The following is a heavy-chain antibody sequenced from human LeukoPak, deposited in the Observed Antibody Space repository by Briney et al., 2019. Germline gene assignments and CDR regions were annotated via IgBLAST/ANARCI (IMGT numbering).Heavy chain of an antibody. V-gene: IGHV3-74*01. CDR3: AKVARGYSYVDDASDI. J-gene: IGHJ3*02. CDR1: GNYW. D-gene: IGHD5-18*01. CDR2: INSDGSWT. Sequence: GGSLRLSCAASGNYWMHWVRQVPGKGLVWVSHINSDGSWTSYADSVKGRFTISKDNAKNTVYLHMNSLRAEDTAMYYCAKVARGYSYVDDASDIWGQGTMVTVSS.